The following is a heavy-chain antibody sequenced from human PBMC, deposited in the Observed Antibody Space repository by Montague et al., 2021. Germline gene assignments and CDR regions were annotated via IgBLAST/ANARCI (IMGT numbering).Heavy chain of an antibody. D-gene: IGHD2-21*01. V-gene: IGHV3-13*01. CDR3: ARDQGQGYCGGDCYVGLDY. CDR2: INTVGDT. Sequence: SLRLSCAASGFTFSTYDMHWVRQPAGKGLEWVSAINTVGDTFHFGSVKGRFSISRDNAKNSLYLQMNSLRAEDTAVYFCARDQGQGYCGGDCYVGLDYWGQGTLVTVSS. J-gene: IGHJ4*02. CDR1: GFTFSTYD.